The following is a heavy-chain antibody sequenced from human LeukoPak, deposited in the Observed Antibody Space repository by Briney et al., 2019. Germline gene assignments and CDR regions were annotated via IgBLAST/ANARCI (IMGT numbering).Heavy chain of an antibody. CDR2: ISSSGSTI. Sequence: GGSLRLSCAASGFTFSDYYMSWIRQAPGKGLEWVSYISSSGSTIYYADSVKGRFTISRDNAKNSLYLQMNSLRAEDTAVYYCARDLRRDFEWLLSPPGYWGQGTLVTVSS. J-gene: IGHJ4*02. V-gene: IGHV3-11*01. D-gene: IGHD3-9*01. CDR3: ARDLRRDFEWLLSPPGY. CDR1: GFTFSDYY.